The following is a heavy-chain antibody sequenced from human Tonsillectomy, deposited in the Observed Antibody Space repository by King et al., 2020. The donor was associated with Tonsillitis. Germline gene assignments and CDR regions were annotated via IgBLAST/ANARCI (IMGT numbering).Heavy chain of an antibody. Sequence: QLQESGPGLVKPSETLSLTCAVSGGSISSSPYYWGWIRQPPGKGLEWIGSFYYSGNTYYNPSLKSRVPISVDTSKNQFSLSLTSVTAADTAVYYCARDYGLNWGQGTLVTVSS. CDR3: ARDYGLN. D-gene: IGHD4-17*01. CDR1: GGSISSSPYY. J-gene: IGHJ4*02. CDR2: FYYSGNT. V-gene: IGHV4-39*01.